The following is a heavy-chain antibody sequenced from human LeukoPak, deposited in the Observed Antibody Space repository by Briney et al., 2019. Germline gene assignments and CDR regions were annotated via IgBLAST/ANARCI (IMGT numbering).Heavy chain of an antibody. CDR2: ISYDGSNK. CDR3: ARAYGDYSPLFDY. J-gene: IGHJ4*02. V-gene: IGHV3-30-3*01. Sequence: QPGGSLRLSCAASGFTFSSYAMHWVRQAPGKGLEWVAVISYDGSNKYYADSVKGRFTISRDNSKNTLYLQMNSLRAEDTAVYYCARAYGDYSPLFDYWGQGTLVTVSS. D-gene: IGHD4-17*01. CDR1: GFTFSSYA.